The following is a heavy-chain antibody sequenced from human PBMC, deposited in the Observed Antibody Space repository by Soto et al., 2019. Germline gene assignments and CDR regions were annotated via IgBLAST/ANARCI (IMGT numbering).Heavy chain of an antibody. V-gene: IGHV3-9*01. Sequence: PGGSLRLSCAASGFTFDDYAMHWVRQAPGKGLEWVSGISWDSGSIGYADSVKGRFTISRDNAKNSLYLQMNSLRAEDTALYYCAKDSGNWNYPTYYYYGMDVWGQGTTVTVSS. CDR2: ISWDSGSI. CDR1: GFTFDDYA. CDR3: AKDSGNWNYPTYYYYGMDV. D-gene: IGHD1-7*01. J-gene: IGHJ6*02.